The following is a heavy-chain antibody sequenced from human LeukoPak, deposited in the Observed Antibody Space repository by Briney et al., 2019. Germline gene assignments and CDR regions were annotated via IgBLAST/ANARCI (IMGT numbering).Heavy chain of an antibody. CDR3: ARDPGTAMGRALDY. D-gene: IGHD5-18*01. J-gene: IGHJ4*02. V-gene: IGHV3-74*01. Sequence: GGSLRLSCAASGHYWMHWVRQAPGKGRVWVSRINSDESTTTYAYSAKGRFTISRDNAKNTLYLQMNSLRAEDTAVYYCARDPGTAMGRALDYWGQGTLVTVSS. CDR1: GHYW. CDR2: INSDESTT.